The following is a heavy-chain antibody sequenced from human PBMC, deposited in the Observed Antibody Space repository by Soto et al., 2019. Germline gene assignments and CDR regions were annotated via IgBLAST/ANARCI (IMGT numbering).Heavy chain of an antibody. CDR3: AKLVSGWYYNY. J-gene: IGHJ4*02. D-gene: IGHD6-19*01. V-gene: IGHV3-30-3*02. Sequence: QVQLVESGGGVVQPGRSLRLSCAASGFTFSSYAMHWVRQAPGKGLEWVAVISYDGSNKYYADSVKGRFTISRDNSKNTLYLQMNRLRAEDTAVYYCAKLVSGWYYNYWGQGTLVTVSS. CDR2: ISYDGSNK. CDR1: GFTFSSYA.